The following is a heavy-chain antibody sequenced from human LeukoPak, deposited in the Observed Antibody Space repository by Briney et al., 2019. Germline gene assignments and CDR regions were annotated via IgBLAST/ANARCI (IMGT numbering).Heavy chain of an antibody. D-gene: IGHD6-13*01. CDR3: AREFDADSRGGYYYYGMDV. CDR2: ISGSGGTT. Sequence: GGSLRLSCAASGFTFSSSAMSWVRQAPGKGLEWASVISGSGGTTYYADSVKGRFTISRDNFKNTLYLQMNSLRAEDAAVYFCAREFDADSRGGYYYYGMDVWGQGTTVTVSS. V-gene: IGHV3-23*01. J-gene: IGHJ6*02. CDR1: GFTFSSSA.